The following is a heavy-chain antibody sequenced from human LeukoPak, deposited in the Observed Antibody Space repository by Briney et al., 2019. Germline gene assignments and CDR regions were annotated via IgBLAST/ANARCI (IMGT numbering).Heavy chain of an antibody. D-gene: IGHD3-9*01. CDR3: ARLAGASGRYFDWSHFGY. V-gene: IGHV4-59*08. Sequence: SETLSLTCTVSGGSISSYYWSWIRQPPGKGLEWIGYIYYSGSTNYNPSLKSRVTISVDTSKNQFSLKLSSVTAADTAVYYCARLAGASGRYFDWSHFGYWGQGTLVTVSS. CDR1: GGSISSYY. CDR2: IYYSGST. J-gene: IGHJ4*02.